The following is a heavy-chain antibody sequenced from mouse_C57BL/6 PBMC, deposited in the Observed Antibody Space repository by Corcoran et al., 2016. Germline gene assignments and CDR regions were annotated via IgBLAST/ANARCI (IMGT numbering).Heavy chain of an antibody. CDR1: GYTFTDYY. CDR2: INPNNGGT. D-gene: IGHD1-1*01. Sequence: EVQLQQSGPELVKPGASVKISCKASGYTFTDYYMNWVKQSHGKSLEWIGDINPNNGGTSYNQKFKGKATLTVDKSSSTAYMELRSLTSEDSAVYYCASPWTYGSRAWFAYWGQGTLVTVSA. V-gene: IGHV1-26*01. CDR3: ASPWTYGSRAWFAY. J-gene: IGHJ3*01.